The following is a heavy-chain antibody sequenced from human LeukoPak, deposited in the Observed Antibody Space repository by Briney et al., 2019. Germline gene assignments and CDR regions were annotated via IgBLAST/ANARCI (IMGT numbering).Heavy chain of an antibody. CDR1: GGSISSGGYS. V-gene: IGHV4-30-2*01. CDR3: ARTAADDPPDY. CDR2: IYHSGST. J-gene: IGHJ4*02. D-gene: IGHD6-13*01. Sequence: SETLSLNCAVSGGSISSGGYSWSWIRQPPGKGLEWIGYIYHSGSTYYNPSLKSRVTISVDRSKNQFSLKLSSVTAADTAVCYRARTAADDPPDYWGQGTLVTVSS.